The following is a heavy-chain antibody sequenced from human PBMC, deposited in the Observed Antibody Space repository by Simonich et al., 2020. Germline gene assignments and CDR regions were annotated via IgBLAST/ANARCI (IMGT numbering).Heavy chain of an antibody. CDR2: VNPNSVGT. CDR3: ARGALTGDYYYMDV. J-gene: IGHJ6*03. CDR1: GYTFTGYY. D-gene: IGHD7-27*01. Sequence: QVQLVQSGAEVKKPGASVKVSCKASGYTFTGYYMHWVRQAPGQGLGCMGRVNPNSVGTNYAQKVQGRVTMARDTSISTAYMELSRLRSDDTAVYYCARGALTGDYYYMDVWGKGTTVTVSS. V-gene: IGHV1-2*02.